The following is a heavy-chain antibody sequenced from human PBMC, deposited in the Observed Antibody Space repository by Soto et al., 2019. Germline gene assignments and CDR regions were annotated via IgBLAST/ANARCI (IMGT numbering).Heavy chain of an antibody. CDR2: ISYSGTI. V-gene: IGHV4-30-4*01. CDR1: GASISSSDYY. J-gene: IGHJ5*02. CDR3: VRALGSRFMEWPRFDP. Sequence: QVQLQESGPGLVKPSQTLSLTCIVSGASISSSDYYWSWVRQPPGKGLEWIGHISYSGTIDYSPSLKSRVTISLDTSKNQFSLNLNSVTAADTAVYYCVRALGSRFMEWPRFDPWGQGTLVTVSS. D-gene: IGHD3-3*01.